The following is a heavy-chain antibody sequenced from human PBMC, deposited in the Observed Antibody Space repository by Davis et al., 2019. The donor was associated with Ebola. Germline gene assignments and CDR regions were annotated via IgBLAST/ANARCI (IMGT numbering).Heavy chain of an antibody. CDR1: GDSISSVHW. D-gene: IGHD1-26*01. J-gene: IGHJ5*02. Sequence: PSETLSLTCGVSGDSISSVHWWTWVRQSPGKGLEWIGETSDSGTTNYNPSLKSRVTISIDKSINQLSLELRSVTAADTAVYYCARGYSAAYGRFDPWGQGTLVTVSS. V-gene: IGHV4-4*02. CDR3: ARGYSAAYGRFDP. CDR2: TSDSGTT.